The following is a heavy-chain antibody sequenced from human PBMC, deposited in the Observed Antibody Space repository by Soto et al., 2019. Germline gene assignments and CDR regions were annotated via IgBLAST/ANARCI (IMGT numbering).Heavy chain of an antibody. CDR3: ACPADDDADY. CDR1: GGTFSSYT. V-gene: IGHV1-69*02. CDR2: IIPMLGIA. D-gene: IGHD1-1*01. J-gene: IGHJ4*02. Sequence: QVQLVQSGAEVKKPGSSVKISCKASGGTFSSYTISWVRQAPGQGLEWMGRIIPMLGIANYAQKFQGRVTITADKSTSTAYMELSSLRSEDTAVYYCACPADDDADYWGQGTLVTVSS.